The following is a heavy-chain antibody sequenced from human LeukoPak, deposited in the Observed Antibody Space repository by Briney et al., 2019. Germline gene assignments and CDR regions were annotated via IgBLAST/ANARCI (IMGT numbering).Heavy chain of an antibody. CDR1: GGSISSSSYY. J-gene: IGHJ3*02. V-gene: IGHV4-39*01. Sequence: SETLSLTCTVSGGSISSSSYYWGWIRQPPGKGLEWIGNIFYAGSTCYNPSLKSRVTISVDTSKNQFSLKLNSVTAADTAVYYCASRDANTAAGFDIWGQGTMLTVSS. D-gene: IGHD6-13*01. CDR3: ASRDANTAAGFDI. CDR2: IFYAGST.